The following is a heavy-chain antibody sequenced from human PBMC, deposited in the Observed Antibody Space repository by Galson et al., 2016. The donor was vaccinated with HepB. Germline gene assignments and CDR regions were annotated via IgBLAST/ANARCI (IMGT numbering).Heavy chain of an antibody. CDR3: AHVKIEGEPSVCRNYYTPDV. Sequence: PALVKPTQTLTLTCHFSGFSLTAVGEAVAWIRQPPGKALEWLALIFWDDDKAFTPSLKRRLSITRDVFKNEGVLTLTNMDPVDTATYYCAHVKIEGEPSVCRNYYTPDVWGQGTTVTVSS. D-gene: IGHD1-26*01. CDR1: GFSLTAVGEA. CDR2: IFWDDDK. V-gene: IGHV2-5*02. J-gene: IGHJ6*02.